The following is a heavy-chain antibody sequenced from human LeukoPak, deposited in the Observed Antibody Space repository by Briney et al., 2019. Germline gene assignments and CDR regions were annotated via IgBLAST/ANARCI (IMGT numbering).Heavy chain of an antibody. D-gene: IGHD4/OR15-4a*01. J-gene: IGHJ4*02. V-gene: IGHV3-74*01. CDR1: GFTFSNYW. CDR3: ARETMVTEDFDY. Sequence: GGSLRLSCAASGFTFSNYWMHRVRQAPGKGLVWVSRINTDGTITSYADSVKGRFTISRDNAKNTLYLQMNSLRAEDTAVYYCARETMVTEDFDYWGQGNLVTVSS. CDR2: INTDGTIT.